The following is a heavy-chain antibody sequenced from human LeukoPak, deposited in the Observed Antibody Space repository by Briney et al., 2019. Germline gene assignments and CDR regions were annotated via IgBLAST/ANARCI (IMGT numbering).Heavy chain of an antibody. J-gene: IGHJ4*02. Sequence: GGSLRLSCAASGFTFSNAWMSWVRQAPGKGLEWVGRIKSKTDGGTTDYAAPVKGRFTISRDDSKNTLYLQMNSLKTEDTAVYYCTTGVVGATTAPFDYWGQGTLVTVSS. V-gene: IGHV3-15*01. CDR2: IKSKTDGGTT. D-gene: IGHD1-26*01. CDR1: GFTFSNAW. CDR3: TTGVVGATTAPFDY.